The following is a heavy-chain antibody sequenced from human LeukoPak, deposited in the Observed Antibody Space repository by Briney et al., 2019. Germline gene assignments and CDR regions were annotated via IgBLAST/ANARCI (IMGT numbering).Heavy chain of an antibody. CDR1: GESFSGYY. J-gene: IGHJ4*02. V-gene: IGHV4-34*01. CDR2: INHSGST. D-gene: IGHD6-6*01. CDR3: ARRLFNTRGAGLFSSSSSGYFDY. Sequence: SETLSLTCAVYGESFSGYYWNWIRQAPGKGLEWIGEINHSGSTNYNPSLKSRVTISVDTSKNQFSLKLSSVTAADTAVYYCARRLFNTRGAGLFSSSSSGYFDYWGQGSLVTVSS.